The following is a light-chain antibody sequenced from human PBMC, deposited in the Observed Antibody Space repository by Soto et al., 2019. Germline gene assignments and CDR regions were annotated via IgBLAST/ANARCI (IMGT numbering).Light chain of an antibody. Sequence: VMTQSPATLSVSPGERATLSCMASQSVSSNVAWYPLKPGQAPRLVIYAASPRATDIPATFSGSGSGTEFTLTIRSLQSEDFAVYYCQQYNTGPPWTFGQGTRVEIK. J-gene: IGKJ1*01. CDR1: QSVSSN. CDR3: QQYNTGPPWT. V-gene: IGKV3-15*01. CDR2: AAS.